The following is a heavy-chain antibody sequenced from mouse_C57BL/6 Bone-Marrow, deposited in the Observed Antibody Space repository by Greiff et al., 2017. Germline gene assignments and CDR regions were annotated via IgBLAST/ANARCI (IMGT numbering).Heavy chain of an antibody. CDR2: IHPNSGST. Sequence: QVQLQQPGAEPVKPGASVKLSCKASGYTFTSYWMHWVKQRPGQGLEWIGMIHPNSGSTNYNEKFKSKATLTVDKSSSTAYMQLSSLTSEDSAVYYCASNGGDYAMDYWGQGTSVTVSS. J-gene: IGHJ4*01. V-gene: IGHV1-64*01. CDR3: ASNGGDYAMDY. CDR1: GYTFTSYW.